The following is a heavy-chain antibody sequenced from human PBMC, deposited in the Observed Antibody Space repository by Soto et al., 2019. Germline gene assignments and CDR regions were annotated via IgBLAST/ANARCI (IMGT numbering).Heavy chain of an antibody. CDR1: GFTFSSHW. J-gene: IGHJ4*02. CDR3: VRDHWYSFYY. Sequence: PGGSLRLSCAVSGFTFSSHWMSWVRQAPGKGLEWVAKINEGGSQIYYVDSVKGRFTISRDNAKNSMYLQMSSLGVEDTAVYFCVRDHWYSFYYWGRGTVVTVSS. V-gene: IGHV3-7*01. CDR2: INEGGSQI. D-gene: IGHD2-21*02.